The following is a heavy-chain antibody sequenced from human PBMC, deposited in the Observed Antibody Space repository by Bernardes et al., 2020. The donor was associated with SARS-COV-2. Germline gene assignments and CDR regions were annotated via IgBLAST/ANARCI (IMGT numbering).Heavy chain of an antibody. Sequence: ASVTVSCKASGYTFTSYGISWVRQAPGQGLEWMGWISAYNGNTNYAQKLQGRVTMTTDTSTSTAYMELRSLRSDDTAVYYCARATYYDILTGYYLPPEFDYWGQGTLVTVSS. CDR1: GYTFTSYG. CDR3: ARATYYDILTGYYLPPEFDY. V-gene: IGHV1-18*01. D-gene: IGHD3-9*01. CDR2: ISAYNGNT. J-gene: IGHJ4*02.